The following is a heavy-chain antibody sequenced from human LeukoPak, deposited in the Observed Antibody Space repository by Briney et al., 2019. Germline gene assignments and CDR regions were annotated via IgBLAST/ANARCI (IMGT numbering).Heavy chain of an antibody. J-gene: IGHJ5*02. V-gene: IGHV4-59*01. CDR1: GGSISSYY. CDR2: IYYSGST. D-gene: IGHD3-9*01. CDR3: ARLTGYSSESWFDP. Sequence: SETLSLTCTVSGGSISSYYWSWLRQPPGKGLEWIGYIYYSGSTNYKSSLKSRVTISVDTSKNQFSLKLSSVTAADTAVYYCARLTGYSSESWFDPWGQGTLVTVSS.